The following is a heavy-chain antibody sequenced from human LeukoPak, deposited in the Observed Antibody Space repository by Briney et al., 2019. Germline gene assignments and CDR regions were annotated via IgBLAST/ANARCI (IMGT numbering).Heavy chain of an antibody. V-gene: IGHV1-18*01. J-gene: IGHJ4*02. Sequence: GASVKVSCKASGYTFTSYGISWVRQAPGQGLEWMGWISAYNGNTNYAQKLQGRVTMTTDTSTSTAYMELRSLRSDDTAVYYCARDGDGPSSGYSSYWGQGTLVTVSS. CDR3: ARDGDGPSSGYSSY. CDR2: ISAYNGNT. CDR1: GYTFTSYG. D-gene: IGHD3-22*01.